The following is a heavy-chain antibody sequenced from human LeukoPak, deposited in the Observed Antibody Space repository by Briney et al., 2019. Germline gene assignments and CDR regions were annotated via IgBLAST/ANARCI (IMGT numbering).Heavy chain of an antibody. V-gene: IGHV3-66*01. CDR1: GFTVSSNY. D-gene: IGHD4-17*01. Sequence: GGSLRLSCAASGFTVSSNYMSWVRQAPGRGLEWVSVIYSGGSTYYADSVKGRFTISRDNSKNTLYLQMNSLRAEDTAVYYCARVYDYGDYGFDYWGQGTLVTVSS. J-gene: IGHJ4*02. CDR3: ARVYDYGDYGFDY. CDR2: IYSGGST.